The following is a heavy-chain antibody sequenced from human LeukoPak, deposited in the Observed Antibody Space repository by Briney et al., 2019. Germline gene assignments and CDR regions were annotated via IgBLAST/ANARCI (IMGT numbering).Heavy chain of an antibody. CDR1: GFTFSSYA. Sequence: GGSLRLSCAASGFTFSSYAMSWFRQAPGKGLVWVSRINSDGNSTTYADSVKGRFTISRDNAKNSLYLQMNSLRAEDTAVYYCARGLGYFDYWGQGTLVTVSS. CDR2: INSDGNST. V-gene: IGHV3-74*01. J-gene: IGHJ4*02. CDR3: ARGLGYFDY.